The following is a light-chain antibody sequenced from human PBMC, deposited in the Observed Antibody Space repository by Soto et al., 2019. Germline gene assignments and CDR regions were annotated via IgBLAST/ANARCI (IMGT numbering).Light chain of an antibody. Sequence: EVVLTQSPATLSLSPGERATLSCRASRSVSSYLAWYQQKVGQAPRLLIYDASNRATGIPARFSGSGSGTDFSLTISSLEPEDFAVYYCQQRSKWPVTFGQGTKVEIK. V-gene: IGKV3-11*01. CDR2: DAS. CDR3: QQRSKWPVT. J-gene: IGKJ2*01. CDR1: RSVSSY.